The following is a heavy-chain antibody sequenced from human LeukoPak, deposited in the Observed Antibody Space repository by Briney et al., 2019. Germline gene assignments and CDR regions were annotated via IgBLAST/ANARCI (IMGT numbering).Heavy chain of an antibody. CDR3: ARAGYCGDAGCRGGSAFDV. J-gene: IGHJ4*02. Sequence: ASVRVSCKTSGYTFSNYDIYWVRQTPGQGLECMGWISAYNGDTRYAQILQGRFTVTTDTSTSTAYMELRSLTYDDTAVYYCARAGYCGDAGCRGGSAFDVWGQGTLVTVSS. CDR1: GYTFSNYD. CDR2: ISAYNGDT. V-gene: IGHV1-18*01. D-gene: IGHD2-21*01.